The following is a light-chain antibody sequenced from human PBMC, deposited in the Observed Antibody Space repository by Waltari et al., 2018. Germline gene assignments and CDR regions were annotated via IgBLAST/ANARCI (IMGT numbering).Light chain of an antibody. CDR1: STYVGDYNY. CDR3: SSYIGSSTLEL. CDR2: DVS. J-gene: IGLJ2*01. V-gene: IGLV2-14*03. Sequence: QSALTPPASVSGSPGQSLTISCTGTSTYVGDYNYVPWYQQHPGKAPKPMIYDVSNRPSGVSNRFAGSKSGNTASLTISGLQAEDEADYYCSSYIGSSTLELFGGGTSLTVL.